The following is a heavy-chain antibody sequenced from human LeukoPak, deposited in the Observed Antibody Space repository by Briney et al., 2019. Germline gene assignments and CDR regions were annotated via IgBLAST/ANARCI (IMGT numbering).Heavy chain of an antibody. V-gene: IGHV3-30*04. CDR1: GFAFSSYA. Sequence: PGGSLRLSCAASGFAFSSYAMHWVRQAPGKGLEWVAVISYDGSNKYYADSVKGRFTISRDDSKNTLYLQMNSLRAEDTAVYYCARVRYYDSSGYYGLDYWGQGTLVTVSS. CDR3: ARVRYYDSSGYYGLDY. CDR2: ISYDGSNK. J-gene: IGHJ4*02. D-gene: IGHD3-22*01.